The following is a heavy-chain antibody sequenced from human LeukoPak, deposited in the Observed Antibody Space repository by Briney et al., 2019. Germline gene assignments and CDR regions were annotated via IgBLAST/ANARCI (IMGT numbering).Heavy chain of an antibody. CDR2: ISGSSSYI. Sequence: GGSLRLSCAASGFTFSSYSMNWVRQAPGKGLEWVSSISGSSSYIYYADSVRGRFTISRDNAKNSLYLQMNSLRAEDTAVYYCARTDSNIAARRIGLDSWGQGTLVTVSS. V-gene: IGHV3-21*06. CDR1: GFTFSSYS. J-gene: IGHJ4*02. CDR3: ARTDSNIAARRIGLDS. D-gene: IGHD6-6*01.